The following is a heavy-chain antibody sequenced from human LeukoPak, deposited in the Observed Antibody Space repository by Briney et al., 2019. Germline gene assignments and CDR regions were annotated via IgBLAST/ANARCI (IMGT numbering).Heavy chain of an antibody. D-gene: IGHD6-19*01. CDR1: GFTFSSYW. CDR2: IKQDGSGK. J-gene: IGHJ4*02. Sequence: PGGSLRPSCAASGFTFSSYWMSWVRQAPGKGLEWVANIKQDGSGKHYVDSVKGRFTISRDNAKNSLYLQMNSLRAEDTAVYYCARDPEYSSGFYDYWGQGTLVTVSS. V-gene: IGHV3-7*01. CDR3: ARDPEYSSGFYDY.